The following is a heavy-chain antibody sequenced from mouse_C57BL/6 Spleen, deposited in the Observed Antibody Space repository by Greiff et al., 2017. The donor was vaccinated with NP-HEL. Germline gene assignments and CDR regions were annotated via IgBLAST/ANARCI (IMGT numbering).Heavy chain of an antibody. Sequence: VQLQQSGAELVKPGASVKISCKASGYAFSSYWMNWVKQRPGKGLEWIGQIYPGDGDTTYNGKFKGKATLTADKSSSTAYMQLSSLTSEDSAVYFCARSRGYEAMDYWGQGTSVTVSS. CDR2: IYPGDGDT. CDR3: ARSRGYEAMDY. D-gene: IGHD2-2*01. CDR1: GYAFSSYW. J-gene: IGHJ4*01. V-gene: IGHV1-80*01.